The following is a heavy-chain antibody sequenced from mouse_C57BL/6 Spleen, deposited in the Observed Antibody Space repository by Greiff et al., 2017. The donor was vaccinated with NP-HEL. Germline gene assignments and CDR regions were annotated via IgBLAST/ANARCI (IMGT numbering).Heavy chain of an antibody. CDR2: IYPGDGDT. D-gene: IGHD2-4*01. Sequence: VQLQQSGAELVKPGASVKISCKASGYAFSSYWMNWVKQRPGKGLEWIGQIYPGDGDTNYNGKFKGKATLTADKSSSTAYMQLSSLTSEDSAVYFCARSIYDYGYYFDYWGQGTTLTVSS. J-gene: IGHJ2*01. V-gene: IGHV1-80*01. CDR1: GYAFSSYW. CDR3: ARSIYDYGYYFDY.